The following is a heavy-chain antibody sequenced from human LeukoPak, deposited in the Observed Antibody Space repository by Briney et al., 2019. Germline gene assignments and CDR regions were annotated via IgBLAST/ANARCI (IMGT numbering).Heavy chain of an antibody. CDR1: GFTFSSYA. V-gene: IGHV3-23*01. CDR2: LTGSGGNT. CDR3: AKGYCSSTSCSYMDV. D-gene: IGHD2-2*01. Sequence: GGSLRLSCAASGFTFSSYAMSWVRQAPGKGLEWVSGLTGSGGNTYYADSVKGRFTISRDNSKNTLYLQMNSLRAEDTAVYYCAKGYCSSTSCSYMDVWGKGTTVTVSS. J-gene: IGHJ6*03.